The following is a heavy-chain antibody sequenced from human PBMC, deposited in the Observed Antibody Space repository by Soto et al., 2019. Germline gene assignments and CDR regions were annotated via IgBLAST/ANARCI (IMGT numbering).Heavy chain of an antibody. Sequence: QVQLVQSGAEVKKPGSSVKVSCKASGGTFSSYTISWVRQAPGQGLEWMGRIIPILGIANYAQKFQGRVTITADKSTSTAYMELSSLRSEGTAVYYCARRWFGELSARDDAFDIWGQGTMVTVSS. D-gene: IGHD3-10*01. CDR1: GGTFSSYT. J-gene: IGHJ3*02. CDR2: IIPILGIA. V-gene: IGHV1-69*02. CDR3: ARRWFGELSARDDAFDI.